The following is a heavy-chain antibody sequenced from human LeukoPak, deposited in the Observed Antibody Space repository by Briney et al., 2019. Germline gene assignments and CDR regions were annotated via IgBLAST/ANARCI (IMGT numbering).Heavy chain of an antibody. J-gene: IGHJ5*02. CDR3: ARLYYDFWSGYSGFDP. Sequence: PSETLSLTCAVYGGSFSGYYWSWIRQPPGKGLEWIGEINHSGSTNYNPSLKSRVTISVDTSKNQFSLKLSSVTAAGTAVYYCARLYYDFWSGYSGFDPWGQGTLVTVSS. CDR1: GGSFSGYY. V-gene: IGHV4-34*01. CDR2: INHSGST. D-gene: IGHD3-3*01.